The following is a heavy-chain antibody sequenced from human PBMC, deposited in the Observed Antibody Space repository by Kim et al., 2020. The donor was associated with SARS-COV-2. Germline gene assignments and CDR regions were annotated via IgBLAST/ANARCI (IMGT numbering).Heavy chain of an antibody. CDR3: ATSHPPDYDFWSGYLPYCMDV. J-gene: IGHJ6*03. CDR2: ISYDGSNK. CDR1: GFTFSSYA. D-gene: IGHD3-3*01. V-gene: IGHV3-30*04. Sequence: GGSLRLSCAASGFTFSSYAMHWVRQAPGKGLEWVAVISYDGSNKYYADSVKGRFTISRDNSKNTLYLQMNSLRAEDTAVYYCATSHPPDYDFWSGYLPYCMDVWGKGTTVTVSS.